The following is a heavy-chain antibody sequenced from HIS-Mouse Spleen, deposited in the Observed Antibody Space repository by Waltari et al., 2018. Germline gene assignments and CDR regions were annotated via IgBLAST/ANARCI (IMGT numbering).Heavy chain of an antibody. V-gene: IGHV1-2*02. Sequence: QVQLVQSGAEVKKPGASVKVSCKASGYTFTGYYMHWVRQAPGQGLEWMGWINPNSGGTNYAQKFQGRVTMTRDTSISTAYMELSRLRSDDTAVYYCARTYYYDSSGYKVLGYWGQGTLVTVSS. D-gene: IGHD3-22*01. CDR3: ARTYYYDSSGYKVLGY. CDR2: INPNSGGT. J-gene: IGHJ4*02. CDR1: GYTFTGYY.